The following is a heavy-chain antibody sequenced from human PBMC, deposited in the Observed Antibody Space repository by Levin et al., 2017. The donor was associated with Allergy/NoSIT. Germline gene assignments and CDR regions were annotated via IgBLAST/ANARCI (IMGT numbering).Heavy chain of an antibody. CDR2: INPKSGGT. V-gene: IGHV1-2*02. J-gene: IGHJ4*02. Sequence: ASVKVSCKASGYTFTAYYMHWVRQAPGQGLEWMGWINPKSGGTNYAQKFQGRVTMTRDTSISTAYMELSRLRSDDTADYYCARGLATADLDYWGQGTLVTVSS. CDR1: GYTFTAYY. D-gene: IGHD4-17*01. CDR3: ARGLATADLDY.